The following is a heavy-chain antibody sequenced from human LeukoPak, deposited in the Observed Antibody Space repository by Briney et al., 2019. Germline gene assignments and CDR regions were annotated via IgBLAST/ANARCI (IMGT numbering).Heavy chain of an antibody. V-gene: IGHV4-59*01. CDR3: ARVRGSSSTPPDY. Sequence: SETLSLTCAVYGGSFSSYYWSWIRQPPGKGLEWIGYIYYSGSTNYNPSLKSRVTISVDTSKNQFSLKLSSVTAADTAVYYCARVRGSSSTPPDYWGQGTLVTVSS. CDR2: IYYSGST. CDR1: GGSFSSYY. D-gene: IGHD6-6*01. J-gene: IGHJ4*02.